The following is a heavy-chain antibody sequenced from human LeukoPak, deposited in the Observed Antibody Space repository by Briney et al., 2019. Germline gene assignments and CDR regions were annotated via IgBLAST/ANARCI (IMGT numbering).Heavy chain of an antibody. CDR3: ARIGIAAAGDFDY. J-gene: IGHJ4*02. Sequence: SVKLSCKASGGTFSSYAISWVRQAPGQGLEWMGRIIPILGIANYAQKFQGRVTITADKSTSTAYMELSSLRSEDTAVYYCARIGIAAAGDFDYWGQGTLVTVSS. CDR2: IIPILGIA. CDR1: GGTFSSYA. D-gene: IGHD6-13*01. V-gene: IGHV1-69*04.